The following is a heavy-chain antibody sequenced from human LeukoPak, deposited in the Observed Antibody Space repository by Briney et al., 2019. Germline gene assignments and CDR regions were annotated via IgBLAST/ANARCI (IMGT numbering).Heavy chain of an antibody. J-gene: IGHJ6*03. CDR2: IHHSVGS. V-gene: IGHV4-4*02. D-gene: IGHD2/OR15-2a*01. CDR1: GDTISSTKW. CDR3: ARNDFYDMDV. Sequence: SGTLSLTCAVSGDTISSTKWWSWVRQSSGKGLEWVGEIHHSVGSNYNPSLKSRATISLDKSNNQFSLSLRSVTAADTAVYYCARNDFYDMDVWGKGTTVTVSS.